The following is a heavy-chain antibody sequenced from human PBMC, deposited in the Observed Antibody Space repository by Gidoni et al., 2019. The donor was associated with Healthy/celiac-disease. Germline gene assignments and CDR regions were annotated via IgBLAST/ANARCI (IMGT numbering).Heavy chain of an antibody. V-gene: IGHV1-69*01. D-gene: IGHD3-10*01. CDR2: IIPIFGTA. Sequence: QVQLVPSGAVVKKPGSSVKVSCKASAGSFSSHAISWVRQAPGQGLEWMGGIIPIFGTANYAQEFQGRVTITAEEATSTAYMELSSLRSEDTAVYYCARGGGAFDIWGQGTMVTVSS. J-gene: IGHJ3*02. CDR3: ARGGGAFDI. CDR1: AGSFSSHA.